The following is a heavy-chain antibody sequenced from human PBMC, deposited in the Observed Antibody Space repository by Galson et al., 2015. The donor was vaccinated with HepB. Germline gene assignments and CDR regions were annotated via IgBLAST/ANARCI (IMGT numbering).Heavy chain of an antibody. Sequence: QSGAEMKKPGESLRISCKGSGYSFTSYWISWVRQMPGKGLEWMGRIDPSDSYTNYSPSFQGHVTISADKSISTAYLQWSSLKASDTAMYYCARHHPFGSSSSHYYYGMDVWGQGTTVTVSS. CDR2: IDPSDSYT. D-gene: IGHD2-15*01. CDR3: ARHHPFGSSSSHYYYGMDV. CDR1: GYSFTSYW. V-gene: IGHV5-10-1*01. J-gene: IGHJ6*02.